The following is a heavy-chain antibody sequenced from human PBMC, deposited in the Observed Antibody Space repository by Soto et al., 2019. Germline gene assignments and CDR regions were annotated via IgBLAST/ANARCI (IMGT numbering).Heavy chain of an antibody. Sequence: SVKVSCRASGSTFSSYAISWVAQAPGQGLEWMGGIIPIFGTANYAQKFQGRVTITADESTSTAYMELSSLRSEDTAVYYCASRVGATRGFDYWGQGTLVTVSS. CDR3: ASRVGATRGFDY. CDR1: GSTFSSYA. D-gene: IGHD1-26*01. V-gene: IGHV1-69*13. CDR2: IIPIFGTA. J-gene: IGHJ4*02.